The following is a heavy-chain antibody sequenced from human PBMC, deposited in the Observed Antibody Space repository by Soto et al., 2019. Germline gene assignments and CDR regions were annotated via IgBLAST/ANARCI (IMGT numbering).Heavy chain of an antibody. CDR2: ISGSGGST. CDR3: AKVKVVTIFGVDIPGEFDP. CDR1: GFTFSSYA. J-gene: IGHJ5*02. Sequence: EVQLLESGGGLVQPGGSLRLSCAASGFTFSSYAMSWVRQAPGKGLEWVSAISGSGGSTYYADSVKGRFTISRDNSKNTQYLQMNSLRAEDTAVYYCAKVKVVTIFGVDIPGEFDPWGQGTLVTVSS. D-gene: IGHD3-3*01. V-gene: IGHV3-23*01.